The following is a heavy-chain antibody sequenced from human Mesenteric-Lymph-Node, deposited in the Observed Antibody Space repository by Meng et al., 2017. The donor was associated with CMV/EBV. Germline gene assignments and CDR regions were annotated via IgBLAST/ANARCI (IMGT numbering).Heavy chain of an antibody. V-gene: IGHV3-7*01. CDR2: IKQDGGEK. Sequence: GESLKISCAVSGFTFSTFWMTWLRQAPGKGLEWVANIKQDGGEKYYVDSVKGRFTISRDTTKNSLFLQMNSLRAEDTAVYYCAREAYCSRTRCYRSYYFDYWGQGTLVTVSS. J-gene: IGHJ4*02. CDR3: AREAYCSRTRCYRSYYFDY. D-gene: IGHD2-2*02. CDR1: GFTFSTFW.